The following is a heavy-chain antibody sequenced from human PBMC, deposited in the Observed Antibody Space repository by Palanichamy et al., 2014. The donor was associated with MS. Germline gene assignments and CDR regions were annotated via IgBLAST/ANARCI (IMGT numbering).Heavy chain of an antibody. CDR2: IYHSGST. V-gene: IGHV4-4*02. J-gene: IGHJ3*02. CDR1: GGSISNSNW. D-gene: IGHD1-26*01. Sequence: QVQLQESGPGLVKPSGTLSLTCAVSGGSISNSNWWSWVRQPPGKRLEWIGEIYHSGSTNYNPSLKRRVNISVDKSKNQLSLKVSSVTAADTAVYYCARDGRGRIVGPIRIHRRSFDIWGHGTMVTVSA. CDR3: ARDGRGRIVGPIRIHRRSFDI.